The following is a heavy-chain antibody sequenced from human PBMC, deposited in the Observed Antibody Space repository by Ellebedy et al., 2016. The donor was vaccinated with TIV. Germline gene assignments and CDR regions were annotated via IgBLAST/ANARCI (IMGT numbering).Heavy chain of an antibody. D-gene: IGHD3-10*01. CDR1: GFTFSSYA. CDR2: ISYDGSNK. V-gene: IGHV3-30*04. Sequence: GGSLRLSXAASGFTFSSYAMHWVRQAPGKGLEWVAVISYDGSNKYYADSVKGRFTISRDNSKNTLYLQMNSLRAEDTAVYYCATGMVRGVNDYWGQGTLVTVSS. J-gene: IGHJ4*02. CDR3: ATGMVRGVNDY.